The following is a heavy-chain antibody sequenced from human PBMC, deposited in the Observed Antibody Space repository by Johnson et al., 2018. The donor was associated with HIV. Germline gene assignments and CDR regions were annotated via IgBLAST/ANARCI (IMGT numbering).Heavy chain of an antibody. CDR3: ARGGNNHAFDI. V-gene: IGHV3-74*02. D-gene: IGHD5-24*01. Sequence: VQLVESWGGLVQPGGSLRLSCAASGFTFDDYGMSWVRQAPGKGLVFVSRINNDGSATTYADSVKGRFTISRDNAKSTLFLQMNSLRAEDTAVYYCARGGNNHAFDIWGQGTMVTVSS. J-gene: IGHJ3*02. CDR2: INNDGSAT. CDR1: GFTFDDYG.